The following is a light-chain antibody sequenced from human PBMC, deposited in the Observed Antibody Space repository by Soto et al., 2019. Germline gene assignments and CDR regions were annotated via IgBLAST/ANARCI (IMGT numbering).Light chain of an antibody. V-gene: IGLV1-40*01. CDR1: SSNIGAGYD. J-gene: IGLJ1*01. Sequence: VLTQPPSVSGAPGPRGTISCTGSSSNIGAGYDVHWYQQLPGTAPKLLIYGNSNRPSGVPDRFSGSKSGTSASLAITGLQAEDEADYYCQSYDSSLSALVFGTGTKVTVL. CDR3: QSYDSSLSALV. CDR2: GNS.